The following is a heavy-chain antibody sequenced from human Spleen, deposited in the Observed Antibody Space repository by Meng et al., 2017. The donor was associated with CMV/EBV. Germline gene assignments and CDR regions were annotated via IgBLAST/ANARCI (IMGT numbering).Heavy chain of an antibody. CDR3: ARDPRLRDAFKEAFDS. V-gene: IGHV1-69*04. J-gene: IGHJ4*02. D-gene: IGHD5-24*01. CDR2: IMPFFAVA. CDR1: RGTFSSYS. Sequence: SVKVSCKASRGTFSSYSFSWVRQAHGQGLEWMGRIMPFFAVANYAQKFQGRVTITADKSTSTVYIELSSLRSEDTAVYYCARDPRLRDAFKEAFDSWGQGTLVTVSS.